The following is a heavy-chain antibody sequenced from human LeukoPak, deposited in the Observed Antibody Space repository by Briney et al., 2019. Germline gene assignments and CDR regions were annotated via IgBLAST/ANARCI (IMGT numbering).Heavy chain of an antibody. CDR1: GFTCSSYA. CDR3: ATVLWFGESYFDY. J-gene: IGHJ4*02. V-gene: IGHV3-23*01. Sequence: PGGSLRLSCAASGFTCSSYAMSWVRQAPGKGLEWVSAISGSGGSTYYADSVKGRFTISRDNSKNTLYLQMNSLRAEDTAVYYCATVLWFGESYFDYWGQGTLVTVSS. D-gene: IGHD3-10*01. CDR2: ISGSGGST.